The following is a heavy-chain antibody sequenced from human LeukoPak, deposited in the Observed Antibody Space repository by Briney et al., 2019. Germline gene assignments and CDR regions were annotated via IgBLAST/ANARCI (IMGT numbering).Heavy chain of an antibody. D-gene: IGHD7-27*01. CDR2: IYHSGST. Sequence: PSETPSLTCAVSGGSISSGGYSWSWIRQPPGKGLEWIGYIYHSGSTYYNPSLKSRVTISVDRSKNQFSLKLSSVTAADTAVYYCARALTGDGFDYWDQGTLVTVSS. CDR1: GGSISSGGYS. CDR3: ARALTGDGFDY. V-gene: IGHV4-30-2*01. J-gene: IGHJ4*02.